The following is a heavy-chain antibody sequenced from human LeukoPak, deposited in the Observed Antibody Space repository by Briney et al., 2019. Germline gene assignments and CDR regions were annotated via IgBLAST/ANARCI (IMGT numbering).Heavy chain of an antibody. V-gene: IGHV4-34*01. CDR2: INHSGST. D-gene: IGHD3-10*01. J-gene: IGHJ5*02. Sequence: PSETLSLTCAVYGGSFSGYYWSWIRQPPGKGLEWIGEINHSGSTNYNPSLKSRVTISVDTSKNQFSLKLSSVTAADTAVYYCARGRGPPRGYWFDPWGREPWSPSPQ. CDR1: GGSFSGYY. CDR3: ARGRGPPRGYWFDP.